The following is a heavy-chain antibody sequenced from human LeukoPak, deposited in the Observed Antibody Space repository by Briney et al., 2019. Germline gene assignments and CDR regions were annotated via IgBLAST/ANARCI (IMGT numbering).Heavy chain of an antibody. Sequence: SETLSLTCTVSGGSINNYYWSWIRQPAGKGLEWIGRMDTSANTNYNPSLKTRVTMSVDTSKNHFSLKLSSVTAADTAVYYCARAPNYDFWSGYLDYWGQGTLVTVSS. CDR3: ARAPNYDFWSGYLDY. CDR1: GGSINNYY. D-gene: IGHD3-3*01. CDR2: MDTSANT. V-gene: IGHV4-4*07. J-gene: IGHJ4*02.